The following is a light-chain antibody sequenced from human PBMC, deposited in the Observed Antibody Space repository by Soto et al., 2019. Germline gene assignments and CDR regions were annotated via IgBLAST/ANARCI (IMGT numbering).Light chain of an antibody. CDR1: QSVLYSSNNKNY. V-gene: IGKV4-1*01. CDR3: HQHYTSPRT. CDR2: WAS. J-gene: IGKJ4*01. Sequence: DIVMTQSPDSLAVSLGERATINCKSSQSVLYSSNNKNYLTWHQQKPGQPPKLLISWASTRESGVPDRFSGSGSGTDFTLTISSLQAEDVAVYYCHQHYTSPRTFGGGTKVEIK.